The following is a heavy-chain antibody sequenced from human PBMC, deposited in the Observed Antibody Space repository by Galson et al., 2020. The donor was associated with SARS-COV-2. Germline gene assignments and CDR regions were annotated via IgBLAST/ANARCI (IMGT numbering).Heavy chain of an antibody. Sequence: SETLSLTCTVSGGSISSYYWSWIRQPPGKGLEWIGYIYYSGSTNYNPSLKSRVTISVDTSKNQFSLKLSSVTAADTAVYYCAREPPAIAAAGPSGAFDIWGQGTMVTVSS. V-gene: IGHV4-59*01. CDR1: GGSISSYY. CDR3: AREPPAIAAAGPSGAFDI. CDR2: IYYSGST. J-gene: IGHJ3*02. D-gene: IGHD6-13*01.